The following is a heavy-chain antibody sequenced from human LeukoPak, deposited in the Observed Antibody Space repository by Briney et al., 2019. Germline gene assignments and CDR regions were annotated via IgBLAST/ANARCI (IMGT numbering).Heavy chain of an antibody. J-gene: IGHJ4*02. V-gene: IGHV4-31*03. CDR1: VGSISSGGYY. D-gene: IGHD5-12*01. Sequence: SETLFLTCTVSVGSISSGGYYRSCIRQHPGKGLERIGYIYYSGSTYYNPSLNSRVTISVDPSKEQCSLKPGSVTVADTAVYYCAREVATINGFDYWGQGTLVTVSS. CDR3: AREVATINGFDY. CDR2: IYYSGST.